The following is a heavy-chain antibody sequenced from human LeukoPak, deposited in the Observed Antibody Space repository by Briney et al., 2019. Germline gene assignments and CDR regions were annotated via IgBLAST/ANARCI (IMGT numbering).Heavy chain of an antibody. CDR1: GFTFSSYG. V-gene: IGHV3-23*01. D-gene: IGHD3-22*01. CDR3: ARDGYYYDSSGYYYGPTYYFDY. CDR2: ISGSGGST. J-gene: IGHJ4*02. Sequence: GGSLRLSCAASGFTFSSYGMSWVRQAPGKGLEWVSAISGSGGSTYYADSVKGRFTISRDNSKNTLYLQMNSLRAEDTAVYYCARDGYYYDSSGYYYGPTYYFDYWGQGTLVTVSS.